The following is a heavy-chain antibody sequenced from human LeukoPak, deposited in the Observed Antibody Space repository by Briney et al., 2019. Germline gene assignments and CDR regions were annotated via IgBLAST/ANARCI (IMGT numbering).Heavy chain of an antibody. Sequence: GGSLRLSCAASGFTFSSYAMHWVRQAPGKGLEWVAVISYDGSNKYYADSVKGRFTISRDNSKNTLYLQMNSLRAEDTAVYYCARDQDLGGAFDIWGQGTMVTVSS. CDR1: GFTFSSYA. D-gene: IGHD2-15*01. CDR2: ISYDGSNK. V-gene: IGHV3-30-3*01. CDR3: ARDQDLGGAFDI. J-gene: IGHJ3*02.